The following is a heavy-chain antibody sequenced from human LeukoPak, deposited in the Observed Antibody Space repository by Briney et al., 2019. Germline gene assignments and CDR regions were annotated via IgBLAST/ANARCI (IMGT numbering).Heavy chain of an antibody. D-gene: IGHD3-10*01. V-gene: IGHV3-11*01. Sequence: GGSLRLSCAASGFTFSDYYMSWIRQAPGKGLEWVSYISSSGSTIYYADSVKGRFTISRDNAKNSLYLQMNSLRAEDTAVYYCATTTPITMVRGVIMGPFDYWGQGTLVTVSS. CDR1: GFTFSDYY. CDR2: ISSSGSTI. J-gene: IGHJ4*02. CDR3: ATTTPITMVRGVIMGPFDY.